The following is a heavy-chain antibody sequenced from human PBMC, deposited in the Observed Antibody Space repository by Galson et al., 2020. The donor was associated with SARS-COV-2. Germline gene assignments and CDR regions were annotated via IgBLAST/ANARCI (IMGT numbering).Heavy chain of an antibody. V-gene: IGHV3-21*01. J-gene: IGHJ3*01. Sequence: NSGGSLRLSCAASGFPFDMYTMTWVRQAPGNGLEWVSFISSGSSYIYYADSVRRRFTISRDNDKNSVSLQMNSLRAEDTALYFCARQYDGRSQDGFDVWGQGTMVTVSS. CDR2: ISSGSSYI. D-gene: IGHD1-26*01. CDR1: GFPFDMYT. CDR3: ARQYDGRSQDGFDV.